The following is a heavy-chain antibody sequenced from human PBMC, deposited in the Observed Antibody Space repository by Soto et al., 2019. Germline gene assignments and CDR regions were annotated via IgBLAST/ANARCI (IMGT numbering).Heavy chain of an antibody. Sequence: TLSLTCTVSSGSISSADYYWSWIRQPPGKGLEWIGYIYYTGSAYYNPSLKSRVTMSVDTSKNQFSLKVTSVTAADTAVYYCASGGSSNWFDPWGQGTLVTVSS. CDR2: IYYTGSA. V-gene: IGHV4-30-4*01. CDR1: SGSISSADYY. J-gene: IGHJ5*02. D-gene: IGHD1-26*01. CDR3: ASGGSSNWFDP.